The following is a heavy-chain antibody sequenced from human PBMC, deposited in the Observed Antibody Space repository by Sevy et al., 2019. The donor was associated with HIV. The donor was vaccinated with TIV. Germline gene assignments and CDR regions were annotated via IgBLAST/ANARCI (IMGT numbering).Heavy chain of an antibody. J-gene: IGHJ6*02. Sequence: SETLSLTCTVSGGSVRSDNYYWSWIRQPPGKGLEWIGYVYYGGSTNYSPSLRSRVTISIDTSKNQFSLKLSSVTAAATAVYYCARGRGTTVTTTLNYYHAMDVWGQGTTVTVSS. V-gene: IGHV4-61*01. CDR3: ARGRGTTVTTTLNYYHAMDV. CDR1: GGSVRSDNYY. CDR2: VYYGGST. D-gene: IGHD4-4*01.